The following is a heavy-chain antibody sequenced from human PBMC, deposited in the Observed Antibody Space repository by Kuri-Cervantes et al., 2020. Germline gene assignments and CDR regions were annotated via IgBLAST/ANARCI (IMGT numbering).Heavy chain of an antibody. D-gene: IGHD4-17*01. Sequence: ASVKVSCKASGYTFTGYYMHWVRQAPGQGLEWMGWINPNSGGTNYAQKFQGRVTMTRDTSISTAYMELSSLRSEDTAVYYCVRSDYGDHLGYYGMDVWGQGTTVTVSS. V-gene: IGHV1-2*02. CDR2: INPNSGGT. J-gene: IGHJ6*02. CDR3: VRSDYGDHLGYYGMDV. CDR1: GYTFTGYY.